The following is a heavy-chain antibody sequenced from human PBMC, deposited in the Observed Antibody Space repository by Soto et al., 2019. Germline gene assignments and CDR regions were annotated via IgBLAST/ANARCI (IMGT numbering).Heavy chain of an antibody. CDR3: ARRRTQRYCSGGSCYSDAFDI. CDR1: GYSFTSYW. Sequence: RGESLKISCKGSGYSFTSYWISWVRQMPGKGLEWMGRIDPSDSYTNYSPSFQGHVTISADKSISTAYLQWSSLKASDTAMYYCARRRTQRYCSGGSCYSDAFDIWGQGTMVT. V-gene: IGHV5-10-1*01. CDR2: IDPSDSYT. D-gene: IGHD2-15*01. J-gene: IGHJ3*02.